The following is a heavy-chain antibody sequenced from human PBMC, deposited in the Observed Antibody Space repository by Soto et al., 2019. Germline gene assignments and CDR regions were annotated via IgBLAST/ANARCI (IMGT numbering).Heavy chain of an antibody. CDR1: GGSIRSYF. CDR2: IFNSGST. J-gene: IGHJ3*02. Sequence: SETLSLTCSVSGGSIRSYFWSWIRQPPGEGLEWIGYIFNSGSTNHNPSLKSRVTMLMDTSRNEVSLTLSSVTAADTAVYYCARARSGYNIDAFGIWGQGTMVTVSS. V-gene: IGHV4-59*01. CDR3: ARARSGYNIDAFGI. D-gene: IGHD5-12*01.